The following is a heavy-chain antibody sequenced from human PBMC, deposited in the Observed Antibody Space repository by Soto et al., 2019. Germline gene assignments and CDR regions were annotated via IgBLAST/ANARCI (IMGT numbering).Heavy chain of an antibody. J-gene: IGHJ4*02. D-gene: IGHD2-15*01. V-gene: IGHV3-23*01. CDR1: GFTFSSYA. CDR3: AKRRGAGGHFDY. Sequence: GGSLRLSCAASGFTFSSYAMGWVRQGPGKGLGWVAVVSIGGSTHYADSVRGRFTISRDDSKNTLSLQMNSLTAEDTAVYFCAKRRGAGGHFDYWGQGALVTVSS. CDR2: VSIGGST.